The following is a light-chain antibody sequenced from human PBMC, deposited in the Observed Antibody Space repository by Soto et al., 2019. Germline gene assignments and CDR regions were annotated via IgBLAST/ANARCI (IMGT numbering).Light chain of an antibody. J-gene: IGLJ2*01. V-gene: IGLV2-8*01. CDR1: SSDVGGYNY. Sequence: QSALTQPPSASGSPGQSVTISCTGTSSDVGGYNYVSWYQQHPGKAPKLMIYDVSERPSGVPDRFSGSKSGNTASLTVSGLQAEDEADYYCSSYGGSNNLIFGGGTKLTGL. CDR2: DVS. CDR3: SSYGGSNNLI.